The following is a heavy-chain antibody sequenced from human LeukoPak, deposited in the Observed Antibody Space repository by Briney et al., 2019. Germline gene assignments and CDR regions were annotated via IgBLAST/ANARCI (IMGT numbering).Heavy chain of an antibody. D-gene: IGHD3-22*01. CDR3: ARRGYYYDSSGWSYFDY. CDR2: ISAYNGNT. Sequence: ASVKVSCKASGYTFTSYGISWVRQAPGQGLEWMGWISAYNGNTNYAQKLQGRVTMTTDTSTSTAYMELRSLRSDDTAVYYCARRGYYYDSSGWSYFDYWGQGTPVTVSS. J-gene: IGHJ4*02. CDR1: GYTFTSYG. V-gene: IGHV1-18*01.